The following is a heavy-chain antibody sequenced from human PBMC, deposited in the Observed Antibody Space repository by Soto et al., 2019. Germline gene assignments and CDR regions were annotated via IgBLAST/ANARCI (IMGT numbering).Heavy chain of an antibody. D-gene: IGHD4-4*01. CDR1: GFTFSDYW. V-gene: IGHV3-74*01. CDR2: INSDGSDR. Sequence: EVQLVESGGGLVQPGGSLRLSCGASGFTFSDYWMHWVRQAPGKGLVWVSRINSDGSDRDYADSVKGRFTISRDNAKDTLFLQMNSLRAEDTAVYFCVRNQYMTTVSSFGNCGQGTLVTVSS. CDR3: VRNQYMTTVSSFGN. J-gene: IGHJ4*02.